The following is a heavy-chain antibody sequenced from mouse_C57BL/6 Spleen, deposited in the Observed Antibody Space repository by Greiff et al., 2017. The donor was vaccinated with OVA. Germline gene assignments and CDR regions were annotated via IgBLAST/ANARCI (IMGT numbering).Heavy chain of an antibody. CDR3: AKGGYGSSGYFEV. D-gene: IGHD1-1*01. CDR1: GYTFTSYW. CDR2: IDPSDSET. Sequence: QVQLQQPGAELVRPGSSVKLSCKASGYTFTSYWMHWVKQRPIQGLEWIGNIDPSDSETHYNQKFKDKATLTVDKSSSTAYMQLSSLTSEDSAVYYCAKGGYGSSGYFEVWGTGTTVTVSS. V-gene: IGHV1-52*01. J-gene: IGHJ1*03.